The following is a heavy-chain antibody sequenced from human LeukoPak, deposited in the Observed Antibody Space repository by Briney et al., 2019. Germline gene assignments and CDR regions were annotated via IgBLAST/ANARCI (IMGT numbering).Heavy chain of an antibody. Sequence: GGSLRLSCAASGFTFSSYSMNWVSQAPGKGLEWVSSISTSSSYIYSADSVKGRFTISRDNAKNSLYLQMNSLRAEDTAVYYCARDTSGYYDYWGQGALVTVSS. CDR3: ARDTSGYYDY. V-gene: IGHV3-21*01. D-gene: IGHD2-15*01. CDR1: GFTFSSYS. CDR2: ISTSSSYI. J-gene: IGHJ4*02.